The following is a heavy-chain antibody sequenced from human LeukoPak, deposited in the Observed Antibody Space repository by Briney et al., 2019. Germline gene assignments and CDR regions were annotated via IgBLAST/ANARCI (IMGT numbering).Heavy chain of an antibody. CDR1: GGSISSSPYY. CDR2: IYYSGST. D-gene: IGHD3-10*01. CDR3: ASVRRGFGESSKYYAYYYMGV. Sequence: ASETLSLTCTVSGGSISSSPYYWGWIRQPPGKGLEWIGNIYYSGSTYYNPSLKSRVTIPLNTSKNQFSLELISVTAADTAVYYCASVRRGFGESSKYYAYYYMGVWGKGTTVTISS. J-gene: IGHJ6*03. V-gene: IGHV4-39*01.